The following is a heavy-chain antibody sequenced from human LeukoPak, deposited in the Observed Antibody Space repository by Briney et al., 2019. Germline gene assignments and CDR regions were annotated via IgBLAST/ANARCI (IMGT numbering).Heavy chain of an antibody. V-gene: IGHV3-21*01. Sequence: GGSLRLSCAASGFTFSSYSMNWVRQAPGKGLEWVSSISSSSSYIYYADSVKGRFTISRDNAKNSLYLQMNSLRAEDTAVYYCHSSSWYTVIADYWGQGTLVTVSS. D-gene: IGHD6-13*01. CDR2: ISSSSSYI. CDR1: GFTFSSYS. CDR3: HSSSWYTVIADY. J-gene: IGHJ4*02.